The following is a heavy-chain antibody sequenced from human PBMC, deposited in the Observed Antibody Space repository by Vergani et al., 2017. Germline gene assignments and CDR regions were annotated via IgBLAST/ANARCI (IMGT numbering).Heavy chain of an antibody. CDR3: AKANPRNSGYDYRYYYHAMDV. CDR2: ISGSGGST. D-gene: IGHD5-12*01. CDR1: GFTFNHYA. V-gene: IGHV3-23*01. Sequence: EVQLLESGGDLVQPGGSLRLSCAASGFTFNHYAMNWVRQAPGKGLEWVSGISGSGGSTYYAGSVKGRFTISRVSSKNTLYLQMNSLSAGDTAVYYCAKANPRNSGYDYRYYYHAMDVWGQGTTVTVSS. J-gene: IGHJ6*02.